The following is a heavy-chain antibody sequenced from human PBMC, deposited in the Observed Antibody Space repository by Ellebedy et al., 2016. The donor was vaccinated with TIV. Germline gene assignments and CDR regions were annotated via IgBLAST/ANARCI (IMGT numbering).Heavy chain of an antibody. J-gene: IGHJ4*02. D-gene: IGHD3-10*01. Sequence: GESLKISXAASGFSFSSYWMSWVRQAPGKGLEWVAVISGSGDLIFYADSVKGRFSISRDNSRNSLYLQLNSLRGDDTAVYYCAKVGFGDFDYWGQGTLVTVSS. V-gene: IGHV3-23*01. CDR1: GFSFSSYW. CDR3: AKVGFGDFDY. CDR2: ISGSGDLI.